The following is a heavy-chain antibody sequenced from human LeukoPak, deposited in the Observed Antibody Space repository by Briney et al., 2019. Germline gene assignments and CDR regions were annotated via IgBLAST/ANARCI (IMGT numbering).Heavy chain of an antibody. CDR3: ARVDSSGFDY. J-gene: IGHJ4*02. Sequence: GGSLRLSCAASGFTFDDYAMHWVRQAPGKGLEWVAVISYDGSNKYYADSVKGRFTISRDNSKNTLYLQMNSLRAEDTAVYYCARVDSSGFDYWGQGTLVTVSS. V-gene: IGHV3-30-3*01. CDR2: ISYDGSNK. CDR1: GFTFDDYA. D-gene: IGHD6-25*01.